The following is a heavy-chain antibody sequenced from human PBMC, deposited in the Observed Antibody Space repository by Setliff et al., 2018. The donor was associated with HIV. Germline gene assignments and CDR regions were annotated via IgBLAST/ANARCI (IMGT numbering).Heavy chain of an antibody. D-gene: IGHD3-16*01. Sequence: SETLSLTCTVSGASISSGTYFWTWVRQPAGQGLEWVGHIYSIGSTKYNPSLQSRVTMSRDTSKNQFSLHLRSVTAADTAVYSCAVGAVTFGGVLNYWGQGAQVTVSS. CDR1: GASISSGTYF. V-gene: IGHV4-61*09. CDR2: IYSIGST. CDR3: AVGAVTFGGVLNY. J-gene: IGHJ4*02.